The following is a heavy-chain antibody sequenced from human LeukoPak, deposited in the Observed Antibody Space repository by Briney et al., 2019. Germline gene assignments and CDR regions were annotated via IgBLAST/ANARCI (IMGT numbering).Heavy chain of an antibody. CDR2: ISDSGNTK. Sequence: PGGSLRLSCAASGFTFSIYEMNWVRQAPGKGLEWVSIISDSGNTKYYADSVKGRFTISRDNAKNSLYLQMNSLRAEDTAVYYCARVDFTPDAWGQGTLVTVSS. CDR3: ARVDFTPDA. J-gene: IGHJ4*02. V-gene: IGHV3-48*03. CDR1: GFTFSIYE. D-gene: IGHD3-3*01.